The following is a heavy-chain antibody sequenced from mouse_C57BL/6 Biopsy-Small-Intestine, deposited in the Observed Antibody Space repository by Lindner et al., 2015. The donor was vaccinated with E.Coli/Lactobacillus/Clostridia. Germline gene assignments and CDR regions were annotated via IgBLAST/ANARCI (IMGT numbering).Heavy chain of an antibody. D-gene: IGHD2-3*01. CDR3: ARGNDGSFDY. CDR2: ISSGSSTI. Sequence: VQLQESGGGLVKPGGSLKLSCAASGFTFSDYGMHWVRQAPEKGLEWVAYISSGSSTIYYADTVKGRFTISRDNAKNTLFLQMTSLRSEGTAMYYCARGNDGSFDYWGQGTTLTVSS. V-gene: IGHV5-17*01. CDR1: GFTFSDYG. J-gene: IGHJ2*01.